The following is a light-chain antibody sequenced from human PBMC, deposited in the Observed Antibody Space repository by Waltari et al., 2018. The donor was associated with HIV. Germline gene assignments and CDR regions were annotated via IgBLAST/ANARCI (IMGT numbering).Light chain of an antibody. CDR1: SSNIGAGYD. J-gene: IGLJ1*01. CDR3: QSYDSNLSGATV. CDR2: GNS. Sequence: QSVLTQPPSVSGAPGQRVTISCTGSSSNIGAGYDVHWYQQLPGTVPKVLIYGNSNRPSGVPDRFSGSKSGTSASLAITGLQAEDEADYYCQSYDSNLSGATVFGTGTKVTVL. V-gene: IGLV1-40*01.